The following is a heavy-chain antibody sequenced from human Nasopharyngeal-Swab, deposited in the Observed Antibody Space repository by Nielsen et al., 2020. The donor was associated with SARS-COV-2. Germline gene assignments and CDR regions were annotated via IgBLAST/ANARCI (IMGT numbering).Heavy chain of an antibody. J-gene: IGHJ6*02. V-gene: IGHV3-53*01. Sequence: GGSLRLSCAASGFTVSSNYMSWVRQAPEKGLEWVSVIYSGGSTYYADSVKGRFTISRDNSKNTLYLQMNSLRAEDTAVYYCARDHRGSYYSDYYYGMDVWGQGTTVTVSS. CDR3: ARDHRGSYYSDYYYGMDV. CDR2: IYSGGST. CDR1: GFTVSSNY. D-gene: IGHD1-26*01.